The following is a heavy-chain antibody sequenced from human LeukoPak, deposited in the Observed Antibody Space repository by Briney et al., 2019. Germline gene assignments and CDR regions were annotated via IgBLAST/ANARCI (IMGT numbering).Heavy chain of an antibody. J-gene: IGHJ4*02. Sequence: SETLSLTCTVSGGSISSDYWSWIRQPPGKGLEWIGYIYYSGNTNYNPSLKSRVTISVDTSKNQFSLKLSSVTAADTAVYYCARGRKYYYDSSGYYDYWGQGTLVTVSS. CDR1: GGSISSDY. CDR2: IYYSGNT. D-gene: IGHD3-22*01. V-gene: IGHV4-59*12. CDR3: ARGRKYYYDSSGYYDY.